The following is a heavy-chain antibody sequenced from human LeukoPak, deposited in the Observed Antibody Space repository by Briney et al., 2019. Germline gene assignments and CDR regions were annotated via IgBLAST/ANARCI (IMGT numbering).Heavy chain of an antibody. CDR2: IYHSGST. D-gene: IGHD1-26*01. V-gene: IGHV4-59*12. Sequence: SETLSLTCTVSGGSISSYYWSWIRQPPGEGLEWIGYIYHSGSTYYNPSLKSRVTISVDRSKNQFSLKLSSVTAADTAVYYCARAPWAAPFDYWGQGTLVTVSS. CDR3: ARAPWAAPFDY. CDR1: GGSISSYY. J-gene: IGHJ4*02.